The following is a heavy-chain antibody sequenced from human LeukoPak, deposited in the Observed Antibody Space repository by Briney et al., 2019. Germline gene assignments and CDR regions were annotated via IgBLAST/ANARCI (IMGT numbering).Heavy chain of an antibody. V-gene: IGHV3-21*01. CDR2: ISSSSSYI. Sequence: GGSLRLSCAASGFTFSSYAMSWVRQAPGKGLEWVSSISSSSSYIYYADSVKGRFTISRDNAKNSLYLQMNSLRAEDTAVYYCARDSRGIVVVVAATGVYGMDVWGQGTTVTVSS. CDR3: ARDSRGIVVVVAATGVYGMDV. D-gene: IGHD2-15*01. CDR1: GFTFSSYA. J-gene: IGHJ6*02.